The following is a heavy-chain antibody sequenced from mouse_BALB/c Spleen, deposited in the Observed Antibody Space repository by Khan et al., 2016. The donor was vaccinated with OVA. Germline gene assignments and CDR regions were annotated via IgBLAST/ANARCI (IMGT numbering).Heavy chain of an antibody. Sequence: EVELVESGGGLVKPGGSLKLSCAPSGFAFSSYDMSWVRQTPEKRLEWVATISGTGIYTYYLDSVKGRFTISRDNARNTLYLQMSSLRSEDTAWDDCASPSYYGNPWFTYWGQGTLVTVSA. CDR3: ASPSYYGNPWFTY. D-gene: IGHD2-10*01. CDR1: GFAFSSYD. V-gene: IGHV5-9*02. J-gene: IGHJ3*01. CDR2: ISGTGIYT.